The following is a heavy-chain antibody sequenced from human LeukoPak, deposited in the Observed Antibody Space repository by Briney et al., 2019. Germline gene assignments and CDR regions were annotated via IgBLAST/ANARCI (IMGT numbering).Heavy chain of an antibody. CDR2: ISAYNGYT. J-gene: IGHJ4*02. CDR3: ATPFCGSSNCYAGRLAY. V-gene: IGHV1-18*01. Sequence: ASVNVSCKASGYPFTSYGISWVRQAPGQGLEWMGWISAYNGYTNYAQKVQGRVTMTTDTSTSTAYMELRSLRSDDTAVYFCATPFCGSSNCYAGRLAYWGQGTLVTVSS. CDR1: GYPFTSYG. D-gene: IGHD2-2*01.